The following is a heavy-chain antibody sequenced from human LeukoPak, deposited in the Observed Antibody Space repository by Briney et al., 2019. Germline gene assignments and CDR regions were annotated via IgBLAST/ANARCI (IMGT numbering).Heavy chain of an antibody. CDR1: GGSISSGGYY. Sequence: PSGTLSLTCTVSGGSISSGGYYWGWIRQTPGKGLEWIATVFYGVITYYNPSLKSRVTISVDTSDNRFSLHLSSVNAADTAIYYCARLRALSGHRGAFDIWGQGTLVTVSS. CDR3: ARLRALSGHRGAFDI. J-gene: IGHJ3*02. D-gene: IGHD5/OR15-5a*01. V-gene: IGHV4-39*01. CDR2: VFYGVIT.